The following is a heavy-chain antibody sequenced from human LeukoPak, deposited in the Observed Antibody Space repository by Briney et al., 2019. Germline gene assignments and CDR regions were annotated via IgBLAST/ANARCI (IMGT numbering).Heavy chain of an antibody. J-gene: IGHJ4*02. D-gene: IGHD3-22*01. CDR3: ARGIVVVNFDY. CDR2: INPNSGGT. Sequence: ASVKVSCKASGYTFTSYGISWVRQAPGQGLEWMGWINPNSGGTNYAQKFQGRVTMTRDTSISTAYMELSRLRSDDTAVYYCARGIVVVNFDYWGQGTLVTVSS. V-gene: IGHV1-2*02. CDR1: GYTFTSYG.